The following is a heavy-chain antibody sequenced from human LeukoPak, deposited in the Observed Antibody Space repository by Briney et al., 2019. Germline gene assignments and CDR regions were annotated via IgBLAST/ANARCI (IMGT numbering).Heavy chain of an antibody. CDR3: ARLRIAAAGVVTASFDY. Sequence: SETLSLTCAVSGGSISSSNWWSWVRQPPGKGLEWIGYIYYSGSTNYNPSLKSRVTISVDTSKNQFSLKLSSVTAADTAVYYCARLRIAAAGVVTASFDYWGQGTLVTVSS. CDR2: IYYSGST. D-gene: IGHD6-13*01. V-gene: IGHV4-4*02. J-gene: IGHJ4*02. CDR1: GGSISSSNW.